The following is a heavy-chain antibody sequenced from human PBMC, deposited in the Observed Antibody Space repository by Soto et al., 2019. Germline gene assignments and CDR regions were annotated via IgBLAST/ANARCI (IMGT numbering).Heavy chain of an antibody. Sequence: GGSLRLSCAASGFTFDDYAMHWVRQAPGKGLEWVSGISWNSGSIGYADSVKGRFTISRDNAKNSLYLQMNSLRAEDTALYYCAKEHDPLVVVAARPDYWGQGTLVTVSS. V-gene: IGHV3-9*01. CDR2: ISWNSGSI. CDR1: GFTFDDYA. D-gene: IGHD2-15*01. CDR3: AKEHDPLVVVAARPDY. J-gene: IGHJ4*02.